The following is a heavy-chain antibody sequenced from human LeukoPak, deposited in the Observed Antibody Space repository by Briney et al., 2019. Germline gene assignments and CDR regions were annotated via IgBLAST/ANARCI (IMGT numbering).Heavy chain of an antibody. CDR2: IYYTGST. V-gene: IGHV4-59*08. Sequence: SETLSLTCSVSGGSISSLYWSWIRQPPGKGLEWIGYIYYTGSTNYNPSLKSRVTMFVDMSKNQFSLRLSSVTAADTAVYYCARVLTSYSSSWYFFDYWGQGTLVTVSS. J-gene: IGHJ4*02. D-gene: IGHD6-13*01. CDR1: GGSISSLY. CDR3: ARVLTSYSSSWYFFDY.